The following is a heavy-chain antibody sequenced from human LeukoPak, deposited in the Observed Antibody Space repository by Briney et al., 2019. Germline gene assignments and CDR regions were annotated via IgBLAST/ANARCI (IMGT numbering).Heavy chain of an antibody. D-gene: IGHD2-2*03. Sequence: SETLSLTCAVSGGSISSGGYSWSWIRQPPGTGLEWIGYIYHSGSTYYNPSLKSRVTISVDTSKNQFSLKLSSVTAADTAVYYCATLDIVNDAFDIWGQGTMVTVSS. V-gene: IGHV4-30-2*03. J-gene: IGHJ3*02. CDR1: GGSISSGGYS. CDR2: IYHSGST. CDR3: ATLDIVNDAFDI.